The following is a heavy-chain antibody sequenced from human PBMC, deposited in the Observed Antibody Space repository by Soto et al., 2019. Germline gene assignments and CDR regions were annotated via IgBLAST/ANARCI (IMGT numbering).Heavy chain of an antibody. Sequence: QVQLVQSGAEVKKPGSSVKVSCKTSGVSFNNNGIGWVRQAPGHGLEWMGGVSPPFRTSNYARKFQGRISINADASRGTVNMELCSLTSEDTAQYYCARVLYYGSGSDSPYGMDVWGQGTTVTVSS. CDR2: VSPPFRTS. CDR3: ARVLYYGSGSDSPYGMDV. CDR1: GVSFNNNG. D-gene: IGHD3-10*01. V-gene: IGHV1-69*01. J-gene: IGHJ6*02.